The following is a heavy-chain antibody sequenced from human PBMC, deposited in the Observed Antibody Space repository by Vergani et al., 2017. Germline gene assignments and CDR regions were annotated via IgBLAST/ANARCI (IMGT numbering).Heavy chain of an antibody. CDR1: GGSISSYY. CDR2: IYYSGST. CDR3: ARERRELRYFDWLLLGVDY. V-gene: IGHV4-59*01. J-gene: IGHJ4*02. Sequence: QVQLQESGPGLVKPSETLSLTCTVSGGSISSYYWSWIRQPPGKGLEWIGYIYYSGSTNYNPSLKSRVTISVDTSKNQFSLKLSSVTAADTAVYYCARERRELRYFDWLLLGVDYWGQGTLVTVSS. D-gene: IGHD3-9*01.